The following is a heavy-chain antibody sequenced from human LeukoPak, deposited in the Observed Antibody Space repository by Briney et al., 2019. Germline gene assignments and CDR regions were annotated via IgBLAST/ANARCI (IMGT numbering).Heavy chain of an antibody. V-gene: IGHV1-2*02. J-gene: IGHJ4*02. Sequence: ASVNVSCKASGYTFTGYYMHWVRQAPGQGLEWMGWINPNSGGTNYAQKLQGRVTMTSDTSISTAYMELSRLRSDDTAVYYCARDRENDGNYFDYWGQGTLVTVSS. CDR1: GYTFTGYY. CDR3: ARDRENDGNYFDY. D-gene: IGHD3-22*01. CDR2: INPNSGGT.